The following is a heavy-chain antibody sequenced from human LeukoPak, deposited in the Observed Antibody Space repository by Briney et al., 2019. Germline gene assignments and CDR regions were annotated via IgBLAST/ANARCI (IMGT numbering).Heavy chain of an antibody. CDR2: INHSGST. CDR1: GGSFSGYY. CDR3: EGSFYGSGTDT. J-gene: IGHJ5*02. D-gene: IGHD3-10*01. V-gene: IGHV4-34*01. Sequence: PSETLSLTCAVYGGSFSGYYWSWIRQPPGKGLEWIGEINHSGSTNYNPSLKSRVTISVDTSKNQFSLKLSSVTAADTAVYYYEGSFYGSGTDTWGQGTLVTVSS.